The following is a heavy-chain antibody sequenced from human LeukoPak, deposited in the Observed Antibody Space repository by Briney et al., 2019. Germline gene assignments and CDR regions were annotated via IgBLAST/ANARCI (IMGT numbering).Heavy chain of an antibody. CDR2: IIPMFDTA. Sequence: AASVKVSCKASGGTFSNYAISWVRQAPGQGLEWMGGIIPMFDTANYAQKFQGRVTITADKSTSTAYMELSSLRSEDTAVYYCARVSIAARPPKNWFDPWGQGTLVTVSS. J-gene: IGHJ5*02. D-gene: IGHD6-6*01. CDR1: GGTFSNYA. CDR3: ARVSIAARPPKNWFDP. V-gene: IGHV1-69*06.